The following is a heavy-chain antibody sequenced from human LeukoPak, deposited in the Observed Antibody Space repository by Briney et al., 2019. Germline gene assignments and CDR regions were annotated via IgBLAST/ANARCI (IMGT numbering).Heavy chain of an antibody. CDR2: IYHSGST. Sequence: SETLSLTCTVSGGSISSYYWSWIRQPPGKGLEWIGYIYHSGSTNYNPSLKRRVTISVDTSKNQFSLKLSSVTAADTAVYYCARDRITMIVVVTDHNWFDPWGQGTLVTVSS. CDR3: ARDRITMIVVVTDHNWFDP. V-gene: IGHV4-59*12. J-gene: IGHJ5*02. D-gene: IGHD3-22*01. CDR1: GGSISSYY.